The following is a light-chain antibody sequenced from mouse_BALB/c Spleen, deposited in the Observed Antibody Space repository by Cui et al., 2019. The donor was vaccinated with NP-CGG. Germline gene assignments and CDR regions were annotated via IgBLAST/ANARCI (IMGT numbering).Light chain of an antibody. Sequence: QAVVTQESALTTSPGETVTLTCRSSTGAVTTSNYANWVQEKPDHLFTGLIGGINNRAPGVPAGFSGSLIGDKAALTITGAQTEDEAIYFCALWYSNHWVFGGGTKLTVL. CDR2: GIN. J-gene: IGLJ1*01. V-gene: IGLV1*01. CDR3: ALWYSNHWV. CDR1: TGAVTTSNY.